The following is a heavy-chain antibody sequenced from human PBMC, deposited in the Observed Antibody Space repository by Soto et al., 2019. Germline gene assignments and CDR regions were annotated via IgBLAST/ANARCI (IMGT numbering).Heavy chain of an antibody. CDR2: IIPIFGTA. CDR3: AGERLGDPRYYGMDV. D-gene: IGHD3-16*01. V-gene: IGHV1-69*01. J-gene: IGHJ6*02. Sequence: QVQLVQSGTEVKKPGSSVNVSCKASVGTFSSYAISWVRQAPGQGLEWMGGIIPIFGTANYALKFQGRVTITADESTHTAYMELSSPTSADPAIYYCAGERLGDPRYYGMDVWGQGTTVTVSS. CDR1: VGTFSSYA.